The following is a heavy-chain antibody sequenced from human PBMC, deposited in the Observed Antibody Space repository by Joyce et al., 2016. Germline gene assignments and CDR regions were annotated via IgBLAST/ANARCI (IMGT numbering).Heavy chain of an antibody. J-gene: IGHJ6*02. D-gene: IGHD1-14*01. Sequence: QVLLVQSGATVKRPGSSLRVSCKSSGGAFSNFTVNWVRQAPGQRLEWMGGISPFFGAAKYAEHFQGRVTLTADLSTHTAYMELSSLTSADTAVYYCARGGTSSDHYFFYTLDVWGPGTTVIVSS. CDR2: ISPFFGAA. CDR3: ARGGTSSDHYFFYTLDV. CDR1: GGAFSNFT. V-gene: IGHV1-69*12.